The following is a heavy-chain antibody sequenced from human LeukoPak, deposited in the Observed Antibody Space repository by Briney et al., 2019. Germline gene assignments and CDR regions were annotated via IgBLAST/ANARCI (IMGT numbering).Heavy chain of an antibody. CDR1: GFTFSSYS. CDR2: ISSSSSYI. Sequence: GGSLRLSCAASGFTFSSYSMNWVRQAPGKGLEWVSSISSSSSYIYYADSVKGRFTISRDNAKNSLYLQMNSLRAEDTALYYCAKDKLAFNPYGRGAFDIWGQGTMVTVSS. V-gene: IGHV3-21*04. D-gene: IGHD3-10*01. J-gene: IGHJ3*02. CDR3: AKDKLAFNPYGRGAFDI.